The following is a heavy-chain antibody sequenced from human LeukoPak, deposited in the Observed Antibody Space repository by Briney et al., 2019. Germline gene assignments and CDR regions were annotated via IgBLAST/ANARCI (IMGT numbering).Heavy chain of an antibody. Sequence: SETLSLTCTFSGRSISSSSYYWGWIRQPPRKGLEWIGRIYYSGSTYYNPSLKSRVTISIDTSKSQFYLKLSSLTAADTAVYFCARRDDSSGYHKIFDYWGPGTLVTVSS. V-gene: IGHV4-39*01. CDR2: IYYSGST. CDR1: GRSISSSSYY. J-gene: IGHJ4*02. D-gene: IGHD3-22*01. CDR3: ARRDDSSGYHKIFDY.